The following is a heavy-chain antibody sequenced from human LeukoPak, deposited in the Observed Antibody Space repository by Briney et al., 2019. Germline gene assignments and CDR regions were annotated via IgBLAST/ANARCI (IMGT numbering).Heavy chain of an antibody. V-gene: IGHV3-30-3*01. CDR2: TSYDGNNN. Sequence: PGGSLRLSCVTSGFTFLDYAVHWVRQAPGKGLEWVAVTSYDGNNNYYADSVKGRFTLSRDSSKNTLYLQMDSLRPEDTAVYYCTREWGTAADYWGQGTLVTVSS. J-gene: IGHJ4*02. CDR3: TREWGTAADY. CDR1: GFTFLDYA. D-gene: IGHD6-13*01.